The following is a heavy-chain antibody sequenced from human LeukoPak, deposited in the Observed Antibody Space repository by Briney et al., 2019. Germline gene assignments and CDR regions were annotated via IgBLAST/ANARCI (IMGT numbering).Heavy chain of an antibody. Sequence: SETLSLTCTVSGGSISSYYWSWIRQPPGKGLEWIGYIYYTGSTNYNPSLKSRVTISVDTSKNQFSLKLSSVTAADTAVYYCARWISSGYYVLDYWGQGTLVTVSS. V-gene: IGHV4-59*12. CDR1: GGSISSYY. J-gene: IGHJ4*02. CDR3: ARWISSGYYVLDY. D-gene: IGHD3-22*01. CDR2: IYYTGST.